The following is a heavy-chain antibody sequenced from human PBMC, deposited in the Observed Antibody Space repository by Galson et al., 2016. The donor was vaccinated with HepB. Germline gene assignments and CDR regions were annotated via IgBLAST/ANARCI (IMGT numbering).Heavy chain of an antibody. CDR2: IYYTGST. CDR1: GGSISRNSYY. Sequence: SETLSLTCTVSGGSISRNSYYWGWIRQPPGKGLEWIGSIYYTGSTYDNPSLKRRVTMSVDRSKNQFSLRLSSVTAADTGVYYCARHMGGWRDFDQWGQGTPVTVSS. CDR3: ARHMGGWRDFDQ. J-gene: IGHJ4*02. D-gene: IGHD3-16*01. V-gene: IGHV4-39*01.